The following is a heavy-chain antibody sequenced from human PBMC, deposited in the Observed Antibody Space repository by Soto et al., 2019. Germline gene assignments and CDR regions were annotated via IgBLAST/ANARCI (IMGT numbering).Heavy chain of an antibody. Sequence: GSLRLSCAASGFTFGTFTMSWVRQAPGKGLEWVSSIGTTSTYIYYADSVRGRFTISRDNAKNSLYLQMNSLRAEDTAVYFCARVMCGDCSSYYYYSMDVWGQGTTVTVSS. CDR3: ARVMCGDCSSYYYYSMDV. J-gene: IGHJ6*02. D-gene: IGHD2-21*02. CDR1: GFTFGTFT. V-gene: IGHV3-21*01. CDR2: IGTTSTYI.